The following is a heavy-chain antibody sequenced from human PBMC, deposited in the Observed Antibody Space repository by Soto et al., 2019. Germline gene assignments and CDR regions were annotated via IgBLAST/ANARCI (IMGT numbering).Heavy chain of an antibody. CDR3: AKGRAGMPSEIDS. V-gene: IGHV3-9*01. J-gene: IGHJ4*02. Sequence: QLVESGGGLVQPGRSQRLSCAASGFTFGDYAMHWVRQRPGEGLEWVSSISWNRANIGYADSVKGRFFISRDNAENSLYLQMDSLTDEDTALYYCAKGRAGMPSEIDSWGQGTLVAVSS. D-gene: IGHD2-2*01. CDR1: GFTFGDYA. CDR2: ISWNRANI.